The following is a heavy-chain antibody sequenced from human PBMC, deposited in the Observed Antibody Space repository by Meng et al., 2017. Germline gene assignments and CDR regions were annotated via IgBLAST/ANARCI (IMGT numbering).Heavy chain of an antibody. CDR2: ISSSSTYK. Sequence: EGQLVESGGGLVKPGGSLRLSCAASGFTFTTSTMNWVRQAPGKGLECVSSISSSSTYKYYADSVKGRFTISRDDPNNSLYVQMNSLTAGDTAVYYCVRGSGSYSSWGQGTLVTVSS. CDR1: GFTFTTST. J-gene: IGHJ5*02. D-gene: IGHD1-26*01. V-gene: IGHV3-21*02. CDR3: VRGSGSYSS.